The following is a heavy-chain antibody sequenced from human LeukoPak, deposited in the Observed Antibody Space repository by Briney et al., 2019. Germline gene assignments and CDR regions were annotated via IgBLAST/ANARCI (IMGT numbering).Heavy chain of an antibody. Sequence: PSETLSLTCTVSGGSISSYYWSWIRQPPGKGLEWIGYIYYSGSTNYNPSLKSRVTISVDTSKNQFSLKLSSVTAADTAVHYCARARGSQYYDSSGYPLLFDYWGQETLVTVSS. CDR2: IYYSGST. V-gene: IGHV4-59*01. CDR3: ARARGSQYYDSSGYPLLFDY. D-gene: IGHD3-22*01. CDR1: GGSISSYY. J-gene: IGHJ4*02.